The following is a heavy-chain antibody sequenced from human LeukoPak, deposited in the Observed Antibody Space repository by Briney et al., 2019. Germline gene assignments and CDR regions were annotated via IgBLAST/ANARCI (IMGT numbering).Heavy chain of an antibody. CDR2: MNPNSGNT. V-gene: IGHV1-8*01. Sequence: ASVKVSCKASGYTFTSYDINWVRQATGQGLEWMGWMNPNSGNTGYAQKFQGRVTMTRNTSISTAYTELSSLRSEDTAVYYCASSARRFLEWSNDAFDIWGQGTMVTVSS. CDR3: ASSARRFLEWSNDAFDI. D-gene: IGHD3-3*01. J-gene: IGHJ3*02. CDR1: GYTFTSYD.